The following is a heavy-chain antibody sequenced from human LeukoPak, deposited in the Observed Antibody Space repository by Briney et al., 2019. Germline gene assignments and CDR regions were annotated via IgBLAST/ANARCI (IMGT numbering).Heavy chain of an antibody. D-gene: IGHD3-3*01. J-gene: IGHJ4*02. CDR1: GGSISSSSYY. V-gene: IGHV4-39*02. CDR3: ARDSGDFWSGYYGRYFDY. CDR2: IYYSGST. Sequence: SETLSLTCTVSGGSISSSSYYWGWIRQPPGKGLEWIGSIYYSGSTYYNPSLKSRVTISVDTSKNQFSLKLSSVTAADTAVYYCARDSGDFWSGYYGRYFDYWGQGTLVTVSS.